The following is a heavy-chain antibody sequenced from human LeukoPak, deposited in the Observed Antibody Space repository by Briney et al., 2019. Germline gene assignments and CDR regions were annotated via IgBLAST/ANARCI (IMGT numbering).Heavy chain of an antibody. CDR2: IYSGGST. CDR3: ARGRVGATDYYYYYMDV. V-gene: IGHV3-53*01. CDR1: GFTVSSNY. J-gene: IGHJ6*03. Sequence: GGSLRLSCAASGFTVSSNYMSWVRQAPGKGLEWVSVIYSGGSTYYADSVKGRFTISRDNSKNTLYLQMNSLRAEDTAVYYCARGRVGATDYYYYYMDVWGKGTTVTVSS. D-gene: IGHD1-26*01.